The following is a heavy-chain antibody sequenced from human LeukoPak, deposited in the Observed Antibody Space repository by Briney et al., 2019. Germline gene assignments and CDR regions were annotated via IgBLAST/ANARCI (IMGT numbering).Heavy chain of an antibody. CDR2: VKQDGTEK. CDR3: ARAGGTSWADY. Sequence: GGSLRLSCAASGFTFRDYWMTWVRQAPGKGLEWVANVKQDGTEKFYVDSVKGRFTISRDNGKNSLYLQMNSLRVEDTAIYYCARAGGTSWADYWGQGTLVTVSS. J-gene: IGHJ4*02. V-gene: IGHV3-7*01. CDR1: GFTFRDYW. D-gene: IGHD6-13*01.